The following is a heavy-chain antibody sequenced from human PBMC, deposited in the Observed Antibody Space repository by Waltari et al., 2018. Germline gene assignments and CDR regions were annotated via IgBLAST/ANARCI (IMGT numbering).Heavy chain of an antibody. J-gene: IGHJ6*03. Sequence: QVQLQESGPGLVKPSETLSLTCTVSGGSLSSYYWSWFRQPPRKGLEWIGYIYYSGSTNYNPSLKSRVTISVDTSKNQFSLKLSSVTAADTAVYYCARERTSHQNYYYYYYMDVWGKGTTVTVSS. CDR1: GGSLSSYY. V-gene: IGHV4-59*01. CDR3: ARERTSHQNYYYYYYMDV. CDR2: IYYSGST.